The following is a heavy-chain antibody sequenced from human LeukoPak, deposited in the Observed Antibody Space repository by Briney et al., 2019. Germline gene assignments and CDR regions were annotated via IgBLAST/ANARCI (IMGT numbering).Heavy chain of an antibody. V-gene: IGHV4-39*07. CDR3: AWYSGSNSNPFDY. CDR2: IYYSGST. J-gene: IGHJ4*02. Sequence: PSETLSLTCTVSGGSISSSGYYWGWIRQPPGKGLEWIGSIYYSGSTYYNPSLKSRVTISVDTSKNQFSLKLSSVTAADTAVYYCAWYSGSNSNPFDYWGQGILVTVSS. D-gene: IGHD1-26*01. CDR1: GGSISSSGYY.